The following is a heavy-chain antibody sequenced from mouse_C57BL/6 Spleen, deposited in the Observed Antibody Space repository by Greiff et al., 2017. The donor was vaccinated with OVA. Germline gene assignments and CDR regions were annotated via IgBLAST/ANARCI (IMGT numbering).Heavy chain of an antibody. V-gene: IGHV2-2*01. CDR3: ARNSPYGNYGMDD. D-gene: IGHD2-1*01. CDR2: IWSGGST. Sequence: QVQLQQSGPGLVQPSQSLSITCTVSGFTLTSYGVHWVRQSPGKGLEWLGVIWSGGSTDYNAAFITRLSISKDNSKSHVFFKMNSLQADDTAIYYCARNSPYGNYGMDDWGQGTSVTVSS. J-gene: IGHJ4*01. CDR1: GFTLTSYG.